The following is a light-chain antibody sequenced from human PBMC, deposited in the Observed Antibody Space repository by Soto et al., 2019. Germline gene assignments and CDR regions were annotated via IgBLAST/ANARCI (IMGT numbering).Light chain of an antibody. V-gene: IGKV3-15*01. J-gene: IGKJ3*01. Sequence: EIVMTQSPATLSVYPGERATLSCRASQSVSSNLAWYQQKPGQAPRLLIYGASTRATGIPGRFSGSGSGTEFTLTISSLQSEDFSVFYCQQYNNWPFTFGPVTKVDIK. CDR3: QQYNNWPFT. CDR2: GAS. CDR1: QSVSSN.